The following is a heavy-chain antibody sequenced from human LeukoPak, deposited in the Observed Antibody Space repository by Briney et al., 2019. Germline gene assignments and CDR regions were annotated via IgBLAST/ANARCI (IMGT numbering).Heavy chain of an antibody. D-gene: IGHD6-19*01. CDR3: ARGSSDVYWYLDV. Sequence: SETLSLTCTVSGSSVSTFYWSLLRQSPGTGLEWIGFIHDTGSTAYNPSLKSRVTISLETSKNQLSLMLTSVTAADTAMYYCARGSSDVYWYLDVWGRGTLVTVSS. V-gene: IGHV4-59*02. CDR1: GSSVSTFY. CDR2: IHDTGST. J-gene: IGHJ2*01.